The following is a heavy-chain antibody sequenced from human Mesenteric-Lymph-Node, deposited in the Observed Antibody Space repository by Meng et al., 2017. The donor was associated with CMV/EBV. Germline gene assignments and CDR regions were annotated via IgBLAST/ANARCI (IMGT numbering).Heavy chain of an antibody. CDR1: GYTFSEHY. V-gene: IGHV1-2*02. CDR3: ARDRVRGYDFWSGMEDY. Sequence: ASVKVSCKTSGYTFSEHYIHWVRQVPGQGLEWMGWIKPDRGDTRYAQKFRGRVTMTRDTSTSTVYMELSRLKSDDTAVYYCARDRVRGYDFWSGMEDYWGQGTLVIVSS. D-gene: IGHD3-3*01. J-gene: IGHJ4*02. CDR2: IKPDRGDT.